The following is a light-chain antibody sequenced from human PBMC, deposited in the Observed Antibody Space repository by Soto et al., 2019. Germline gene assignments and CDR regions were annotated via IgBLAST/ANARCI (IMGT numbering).Light chain of an antibody. J-gene: IGKJ1*01. CDR3: QHYNSYLET. CDR2: QAS. V-gene: IGKV1-5*03. CDR1: EFISKF. Sequence: DIQITQSPSTLSASVGDRVTITCRASEFISKFLAWYQQKPGTAPKLLIYQASRLESGVPSRFSGSGSGTEFTLTITSLQPDDFATYYCQHYNSYLETFGQGTKGEIK.